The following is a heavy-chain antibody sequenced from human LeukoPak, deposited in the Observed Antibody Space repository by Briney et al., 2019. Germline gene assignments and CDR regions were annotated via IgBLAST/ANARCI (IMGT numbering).Heavy chain of an antibody. CDR1: GGSISSYY. CDR2: IYYSGST. J-gene: IGHJ4*02. Sequence: SETLSLTCTVSGGSISSYYWSWIPQPPGKGLEWIGYIYYSGSTNYNPSLKSRVTISVDTSKNQFSLKLSSVTAADTAVYYCARQGSGNYLSPVNYWGQGTLVTVSS. CDR3: ARQGSGNYLSPVNY. D-gene: IGHD1-26*01. V-gene: IGHV4-59*08.